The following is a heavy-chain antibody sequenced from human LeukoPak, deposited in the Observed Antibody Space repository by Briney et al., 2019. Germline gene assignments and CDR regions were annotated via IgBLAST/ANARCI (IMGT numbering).Heavy chain of an antibody. D-gene: IGHD1-7*01. V-gene: IGHV4-38-2*02. CDR3: ARSSGYRLELRFALSDAFDI. Sequence: SETLSLTCTVSGYSISSGYYWGWIRQPPGKGLEWIGSGFHSGSTNYNPSLKSRVTMSVDTSKNQFSLKLSSVTAADTAVYYCARSSGYRLELRFALSDAFDIWGQGTMVTVSS. CDR1: GYSISSGYY. CDR2: GFHSGST. J-gene: IGHJ3*02.